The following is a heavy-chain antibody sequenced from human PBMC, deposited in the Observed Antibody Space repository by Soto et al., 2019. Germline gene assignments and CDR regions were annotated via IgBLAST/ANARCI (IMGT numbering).Heavy chain of an antibody. CDR1: GYIVTAYA. J-gene: IGHJ1*01. Sequence: PLEVSCKASGYIVTAYAMHGVRQAPGQGLEWLGVVNPSGGSAHYAQSFEGRVTLTRDTSTSTFCMELSSLRSEDTAVYYCAREENCRGGTCYSEYFHHCDQAPL. CDR2: VNPSGGSA. V-gene: IGHV1-46*01. CDR3: AREENCRGGTCYSEYFHH. D-gene: IGHD2-15*01.